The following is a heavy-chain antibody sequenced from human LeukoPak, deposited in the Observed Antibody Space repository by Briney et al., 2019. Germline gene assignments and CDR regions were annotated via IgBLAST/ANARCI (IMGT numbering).Heavy chain of an antibody. CDR1: GFTFDDYG. CDR3: ARVKEWSDSYYFDY. D-gene: IGHD3-3*01. CDR2: INWNGGST. J-gene: IGHJ4*02. Sequence: GGSLRLSCAASGFTFDDYGMSWVRQAPGKGLEWVSGINWNGGSTGYADSVKGRFTISRDNAKNSLYLQMNGLRAEDTALYHCARVKEWSDSYYFDYWGQGTLVTVSS. V-gene: IGHV3-20*01.